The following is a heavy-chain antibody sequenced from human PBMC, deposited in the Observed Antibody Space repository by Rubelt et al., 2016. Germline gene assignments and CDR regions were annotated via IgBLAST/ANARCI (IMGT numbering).Heavy chain of an antibody. Sequence: EVQLLESGGGLVQPGGSLRLSCAASGFTFSSYAMSWVRQAPGKGLEWVSAISGSGGSTYYADSVKGRFTVSRDNSINTLYLKMNSLRGEDTAVEYGAKGPYGDNVHSPDFDYWGQGTLVTVSS. J-gene: IGHJ4*02. CDR3: AKGPYGDNVHSPDFDY. V-gene: IGHV3-23*01. D-gene: IGHD4-17*01. CDR2: ISGSGGST. CDR1: GFTFSSYA.